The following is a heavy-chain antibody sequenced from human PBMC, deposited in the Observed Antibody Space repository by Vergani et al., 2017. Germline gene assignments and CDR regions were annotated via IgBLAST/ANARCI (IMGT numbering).Heavy chain of an antibody. CDR3: ARGIAIRRFGELYPVTPYYYYGMDV. V-gene: IGHV1-69*12. Sequence: QVQLVQSGAEVKKPGSSVKVSCKASGGTFSSYAISWVRQAPGQGLEWMGGIISIFGTANYAQKFQGRVTTTADESTSTAYMELSSLRSEDTAVYYCARGIAIRRFGELYPVTPYYYYGMDVWGQGTTVTVSS. CDR2: IISIFGTA. D-gene: IGHD3-10*01. J-gene: IGHJ6*02. CDR1: GGTFSSYA.